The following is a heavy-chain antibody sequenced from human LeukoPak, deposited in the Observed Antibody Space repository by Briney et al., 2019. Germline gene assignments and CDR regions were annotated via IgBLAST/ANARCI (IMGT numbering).Heavy chain of an antibody. Sequence: CISSSGGNNYFADSVKGRFTMSRDNARGSLYLQMNSLRADDTAIYYCARRRDYFDYWGQGTLVTVSS. CDR2: ISSSGGNN. J-gene: IGHJ4*02. V-gene: IGHV3-11*01. CDR3: ARRRDYFDY.